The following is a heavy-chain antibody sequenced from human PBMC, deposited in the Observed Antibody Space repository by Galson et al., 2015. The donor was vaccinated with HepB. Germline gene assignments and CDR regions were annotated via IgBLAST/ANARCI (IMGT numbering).Heavy chain of an antibody. V-gene: IGHV3-74*01. CDR2: INSDGSST. Sequence: SLRLSCAASGFTNYWMHWVRQAPGRGLVWVSRINSDGSSTSYADSVKGRFTISRDNAKNTLYLQMNSLRDEDTAVYYCAREGRRTGEVTKAFDMRVQGTMVTVSS. D-gene: IGHD7-27*01. CDR3: AREGRRTGEVTKAFDM. J-gene: IGHJ3*02. CDR1: GFTNYW.